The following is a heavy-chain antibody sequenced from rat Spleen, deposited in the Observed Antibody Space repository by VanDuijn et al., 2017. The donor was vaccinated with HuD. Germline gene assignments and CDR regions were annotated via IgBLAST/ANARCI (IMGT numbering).Heavy chain of an antibody. CDR1: GFTFNNYW. V-gene: IGHV5-31*01. Sequence: EVQLVETGGGLVQPGRSLKLSCVASGFTFNNYWMTWIRQAPGKGLEWVASITNTGGSTYYPDSVKGRFTISRDNAKSTLYLQMNSLRSEDTATYYCTREGTNYYSGRDYFDYWGQGVMVTVS. D-gene: IGHD1-1*01. CDR3: TREGTNYYSGRDYFDY. CDR2: ITNTGGST. J-gene: IGHJ2*01.